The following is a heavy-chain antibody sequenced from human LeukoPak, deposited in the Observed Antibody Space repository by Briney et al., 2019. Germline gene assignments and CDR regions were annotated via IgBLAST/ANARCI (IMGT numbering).Heavy chain of an antibody. V-gene: IGHV4-30-2*01. Sequence: SQTLSLTCTVSGGSISSGGYYWSWIRQPPGKGLEWIGYIYHSGSTYYSPSLKSRVTISVDRSKNQFSLKLSSVTAADTAVYYCARDSSTGIFDYWGQGTLVTVSS. J-gene: IGHJ4*02. CDR2: IYHSGST. CDR3: ARDSSTGIFDY. CDR1: GGSISSGGYY. D-gene: IGHD2-15*01.